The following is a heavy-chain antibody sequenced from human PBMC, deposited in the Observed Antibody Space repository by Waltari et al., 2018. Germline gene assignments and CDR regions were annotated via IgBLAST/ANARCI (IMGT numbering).Heavy chain of an antibody. CDR1: GYTFTGYY. CDR3: ARMRRGVNNWFDP. D-gene: IGHD3-10*01. CDR2: INPNSGGT. Sequence: QVQLVQSGAEVKKPGASVNVPCKASGYTFTGYYLHWVRQAPGQGLEWMGWINPNSGGTNYAQKFQGRVTMTRDTSISTAYMELSRLRSDDTAVYYCARMRRGVNNWFDPWGQGTLVTVSS. J-gene: IGHJ5*02. V-gene: IGHV1-2*02.